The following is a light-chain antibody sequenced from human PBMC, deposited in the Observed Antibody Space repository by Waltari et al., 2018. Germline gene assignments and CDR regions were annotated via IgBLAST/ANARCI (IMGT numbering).Light chain of an antibody. Sequence: SFDLTQPLSVSVALGQTARLTCGGDNIGSRNVHWYQQKPGQAPILVIYRDNNRPSGIPERCSGSNSGNTATLGINRAQAGDEADYFCQVWDSSSNAVFGGGTKLTVL. CDR2: RDN. V-gene: IGLV3-9*01. CDR3: QVWDSSSNAV. CDR1: NIGSRN. J-gene: IGLJ2*01.